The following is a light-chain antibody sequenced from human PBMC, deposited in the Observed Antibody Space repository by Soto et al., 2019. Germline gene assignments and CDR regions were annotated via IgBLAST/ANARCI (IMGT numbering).Light chain of an antibody. CDR2: DAS. CDR3: QQRSNWIT. V-gene: IGKV3-11*01. CDR1: QSVSSY. Sequence: EVVLTQSPATLSLSPGERATLSCRASQSVSSYLAWYQQKPGQAPRLLIYDASNRATGIPARFSGSGSGTDFTLTISILEPEDFAVYYCQQRSNWITFGQGTRLEI. J-gene: IGKJ5*01.